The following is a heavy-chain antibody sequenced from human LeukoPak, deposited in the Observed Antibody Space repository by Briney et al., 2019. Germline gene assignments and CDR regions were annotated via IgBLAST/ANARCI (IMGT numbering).Heavy chain of an antibody. CDR2: XIPILGIA. D-gene: IGHD1-20*01. Sequence: GASVKVSCKSSGGTFSSYTISWVRQAPGQGLEXXXXXIPILGIANYAQKFQGRVTITADKSTSTAYMELSSLRSEDTAVYYCARDREVTGTTVGLDYWGQGTLVTVSS. J-gene: IGHJ4*02. CDR1: GGTFSSYT. CDR3: ARDREVTGTTVGLDY. V-gene: IGHV1-69*10.